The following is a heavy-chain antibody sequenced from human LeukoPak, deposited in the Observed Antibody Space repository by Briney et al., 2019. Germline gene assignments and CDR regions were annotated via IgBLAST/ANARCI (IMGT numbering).Heavy chain of an antibody. Sequence: GGSLRLSCPASGFTFSSYAMPWVRQPQGRGLDGVSSISGGGDTTYYADSVRGRFTISRDNSKNTLSVQMNNLRAEDTAVYYCSKQRSEVVVAATNYWGQGTLVTVSS. D-gene: IGHD2-15*01. CDR2: ISGGGDTT. J-gene: IGHJ4*02. CDR1: GFTFSSYA. CDR3: SKQRSEVVVAATNY. V-gene: IGHV3-23*01.